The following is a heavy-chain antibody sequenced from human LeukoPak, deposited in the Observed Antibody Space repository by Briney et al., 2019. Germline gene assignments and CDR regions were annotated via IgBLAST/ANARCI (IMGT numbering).Heavy chain of an antibody. J-gene: IGHJ4*02. CDR3: ARHNRTDRRRTPYDY. V-gene: IGHV3-7*03. D-gene: IGHD1-1*01. Sequence: GGSLRLSCVASGFTFSSYWMSWVRQAPGKGLEWVANIKQDGSELYYVDSVKGRFTISRDNAKNLLYVQMNSLRAEDTAVYYCARHNRTDRRRTPYDYWGQGTLVTVSS. CDR2: IKQDGSEL. CDR1: GFTFSSYW.